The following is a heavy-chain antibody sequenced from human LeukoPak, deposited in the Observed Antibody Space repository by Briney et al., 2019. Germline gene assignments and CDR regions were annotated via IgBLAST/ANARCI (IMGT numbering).Heavy chain of an antibody. D-gene: IGHD6-19*01. CDR3: AKTISSGWYYFDY. CDR2: ISSSGGST. J-gene: IGHJ4*02. V-gene: IGHV3-23*01. CDR1: GFTFSSYA. Sequence: GGSLRLSCAASGFTFSSYAMSWVRQAPGKGLEWVSAISSSGGSTYYADSVKGRFTISRDNSKNTLYLQMNSLRAEDTAVYYCAKTISSGWYYFDYWGQGTLVTVSS.